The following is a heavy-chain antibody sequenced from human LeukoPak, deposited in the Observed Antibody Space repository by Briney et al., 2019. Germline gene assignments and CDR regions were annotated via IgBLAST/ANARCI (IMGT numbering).Heavy chain of an antibody. CDR2: ISAYNGNT. J-gene: IGHJ6*02. CDR3: ARGITIFGVVIDYYGMDV. Sequence: ASVKVSCKASGYTFTSYGISWVRQAPGQGLEWMGWISAYNGNTNYAQKLQGRVTMTTDTSTSTAYMELSSLRSEDTAVYYCARGITIFGVVIDYYGMDVWGQGTTVTVSS. D-gene: IGHD3-3*01. V-gene: IGHV1-18*01. CDR1: GYTFTSYG.